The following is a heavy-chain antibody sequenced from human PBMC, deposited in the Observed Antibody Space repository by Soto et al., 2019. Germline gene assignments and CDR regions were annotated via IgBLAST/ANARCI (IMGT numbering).Heavy chain of an antibody. CDR3: ARDREYYYHDGMDV. CDR2: ISGYNGNT. Sequence: QVQLVESGAEVKKPGASVKVSCKASGYTFTNYGISWVRQAPGQGLEWMGWISGYNGNTKYAQKFQGRVTMTTDTPTNTAYMDLRSLRSDDTAVYYCARDREYYYHDGMDVWGQGTTVTVS. J-gene: IGHJ6*02. V-gene: IGHV1-18*04. CDR1: GYTFTNYG.